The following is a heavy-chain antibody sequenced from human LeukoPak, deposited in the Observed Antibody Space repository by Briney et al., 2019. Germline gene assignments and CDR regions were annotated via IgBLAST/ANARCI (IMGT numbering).Heavy chain of an antibody. Sequence: PSETLSLTCTVSGGSISSYYWSWIRQPPGKGLKWIGYIYYSGSTNYNPSLKSRVTISVDTSKNQFSLKRSSVTAADTAVYYCASKTIFGVVGHFDYWGQGTLVTVSS. CDR1: GGSISSYY. D-gene: IGHD3-3*01. CDR2: IYYSGST. CDR3: ASKTIFGVVGHFDY. V-gene: IGHV4-59*01. J-gene: IGHJ4*02.